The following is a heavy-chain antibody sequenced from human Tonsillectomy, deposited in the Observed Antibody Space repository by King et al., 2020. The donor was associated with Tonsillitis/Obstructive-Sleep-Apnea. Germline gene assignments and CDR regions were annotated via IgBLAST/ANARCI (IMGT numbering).Heavy chain of an antibody. J-gene: IGHJ4*02. Sequence: VQLQQWGTGLLKPSETLSLTCAVYGGSFSGYYWSWIRQPPGKGLEWIGEVNHGGDTNFNPSLKSRVTISVDTSRNRFSLKLTSVTAAATAVYYCARGSAYYDLWNGYSLHYWGQGTLVTVSS. CDR2: VNHGGDT. CDR3: ARGSAYYDLWNGYSLHY. CDR1: GGSFSGYY. V-gene: IGHV4-34*01. D-gene: IGHD3-3*01.